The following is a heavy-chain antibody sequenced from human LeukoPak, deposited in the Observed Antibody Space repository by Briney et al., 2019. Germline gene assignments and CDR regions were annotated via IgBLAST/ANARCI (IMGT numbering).Heavy chain of an antibody. D-gene: IGHD4-17*01. V-gene: IGHV1-8*03. Sequence: ASMKVSCKASGYTFTSYDINWVRQATGQGLEWMGWMNPNSGNTGYAQKFQGRVTITRNTSISTAYMELSSLRSEDTAVYYCARRVLPYGDYDYWGQGTLVTVSS. CDR3: ARRVLPYGDYDY. CDR1: GYTFTSYD. CDR2: MNPNSGNT. J-gene: IGHJ4*02.